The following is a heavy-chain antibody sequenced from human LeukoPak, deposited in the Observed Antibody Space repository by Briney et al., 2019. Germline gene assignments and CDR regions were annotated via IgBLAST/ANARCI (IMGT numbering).Heavy chain of an antibody. D-gene: IGHD3-22*01. CDR3: AQGALYYDSSGYYYGLNY. CDR2: ISSDGTNK. J-gene: IGHJ4*02. V-gene: IGHV3-30-3*01. Sequence: GGSLRLSCAASGFIFRNYIMHWVRQAPGKGLEWVAVISSDGTNKYYADTVKGRFTISRDNAKNTLYLQMNSLRAEDTAVYYCAQGALYYDSSGYYYGLNYWGQGTLVTVSS. CDR1: GFIFRNYI.